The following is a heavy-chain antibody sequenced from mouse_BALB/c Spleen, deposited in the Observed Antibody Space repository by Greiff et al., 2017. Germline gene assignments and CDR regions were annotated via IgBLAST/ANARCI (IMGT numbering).Heavy chain of an antibody. J-gene: IGHJ3*01. Sequence: QVQLKQSGAELARPGASVKLSCKASGYTFTDYYINWVKQRTGQGLEWIGEIYPGSGSTNYNEKFKGKATFTADTSSNTAYMQLSSLTSEDSAVYYCARGLRDAYWGQGTLVTVSA. V-gene: IGHV1-77*01. CDR1: GYTFTDYY. D-gene: IGHD3-1*01. CDR3: ARGLRDAY. CDR2: IYPGSGST.